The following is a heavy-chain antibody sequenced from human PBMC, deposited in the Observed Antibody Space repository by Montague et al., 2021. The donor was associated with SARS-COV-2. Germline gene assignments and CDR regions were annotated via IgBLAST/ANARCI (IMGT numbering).Heavy chain of an antibody. D-gene: IGHD5-12*01. CDR3: ASLLWLRGAFDI. J-gene: IGHJ3*02. CDR2: IYTSGST. Sequence: TLSLTCTVSGGSISSGSYYWSWIRQPAGKGLEWIGRIYTSGSTNYNPPLKSRVTISVDTSKNQFSLKLSSVTAADTAVYYCASLLWLRGAFDIWGQGTMVTVSS. V-gene: IGHV4-61*02. CDR1: GGSISSGSYY.